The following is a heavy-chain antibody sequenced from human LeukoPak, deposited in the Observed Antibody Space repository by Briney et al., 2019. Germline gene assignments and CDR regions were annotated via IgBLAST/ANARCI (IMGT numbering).Heavy chain of an antibody. D-gene: IGHD5-12*01. J-gene: IGHJ4*02. CDR1: GFTFSSFA. CDR3: ARGPSGYHNT. Sequence: GGSLRLSCAASGFTFSSFAMTWVRQAPGKGLEWVSSISYSGGSTYYADSVKGRFTVSRDNSKNTLYLQMNSLRAEDTAVYYCARGPSGYHNTGGQGTLVTVSS. CDR2: ISYSGGST. V-gene: IGHV3-23*01.